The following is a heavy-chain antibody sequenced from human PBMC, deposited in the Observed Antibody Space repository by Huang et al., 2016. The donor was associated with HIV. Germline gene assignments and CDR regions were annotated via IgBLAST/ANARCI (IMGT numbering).Heavy chain of an antibody. J-gene: IGHJ4*02. CDR3: AAQWELRGGVDF. Sequence: EVQLVESGGGLIQPGGSLRLSCAASGFTVSSNYMSWVRQAPGKGRDGVSVIYSDDSTYFADSVKGRFTISRDNSKNTRYLQMNSLRAEDTAVYYCAAQWELRGGVDFWGQGTLVTVSS. V-gene: IGHV3-53*01. CDR1: GFTVSSNY. CDR2: IYSDDST. D-gene: IGHD1-26*01.